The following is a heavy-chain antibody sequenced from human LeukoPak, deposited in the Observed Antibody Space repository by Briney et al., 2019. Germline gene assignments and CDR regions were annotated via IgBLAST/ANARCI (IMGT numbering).Heavy chain of an antibody. CDR1: GGSFSGYY. Sequence: SETLSLTCAVYGGSFSGYYWSWIRQPPGKGLEWIGEINHSGGTNYNPSLKSRVTISVDTSNNQFSLKLSSVTAADTAVYYCARPNRAARPGLDFDYWGQGTLVTASS. V-gene: IGHV4-34*01. CDR3: ARPNRAARPGLDFDY. D-gene: IGHD6-6*01. CDR2: INHSGGT. J-gene: IGHJ4*02.